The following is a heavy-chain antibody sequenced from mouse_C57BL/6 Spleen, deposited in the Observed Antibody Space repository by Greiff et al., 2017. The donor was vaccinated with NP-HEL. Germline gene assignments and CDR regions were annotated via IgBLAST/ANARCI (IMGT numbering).Heavy chain of an antibody. D-gene: IGHD3-3*01. CDR3: AWGDRGAY. Sequence: VQLQESGPELVKPGASVKISCKASGYAFSSSWMNWVKQRPGKGLEWIGRIYPGDGDTNYNGKFKGKATLTADKSSSTAYMQLSSLTSEDSAVYFCAWGDRGAYWGQGTLVTVSA. V-gene: IGHV1-82*01. J-gene: IGHJ3*01. CDR2: IYPGDGDT. CDR1: GYAFSSSW.